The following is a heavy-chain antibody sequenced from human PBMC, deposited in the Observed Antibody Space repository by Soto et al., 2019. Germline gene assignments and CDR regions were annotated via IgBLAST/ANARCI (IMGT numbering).Heavy chain of an antibody. Sequence: PGGSLRLSCAASGFTFSSYSMNWVRQAPGKXLEWVSSISSSSSYIYYADSVKGRFTISRDNAKNSLYLQMNSLRAEDTAVYYCATELGGERLVQGDWFVPWGQGTLVNVSS. CDR2: ISSSSSYI. D-gene: IGHD6-13*01. V-gene: IGHV3-21*01. CDR1: GFTFSSYS. J-gene: IGHJ5*02. CDR3: ATELGGERLVQGDWFVP.